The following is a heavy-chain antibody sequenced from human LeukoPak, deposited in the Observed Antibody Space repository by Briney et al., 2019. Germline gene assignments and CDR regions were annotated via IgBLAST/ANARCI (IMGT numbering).Heavy chain of an antibody. CDR3: ARGKALYDYVWGSYRLNYFDY. CDR1: GGSISSYY. J-gene: IGHJ4*02. CDR2: IYYSGST. V-gene: IGHV4-59*01. Sequence: PSETLSLTCTVSGGSISSYYWSWIRQPPGKGLEWIGYIYYSGSTNYNPSLKSRLTISVDTSKNQFSLKLSSVTAADTAVYYCARGKALYDYVWGSYRLNYFDYWGQGTLVTVSS. D-gene: IGHD3-16*02.